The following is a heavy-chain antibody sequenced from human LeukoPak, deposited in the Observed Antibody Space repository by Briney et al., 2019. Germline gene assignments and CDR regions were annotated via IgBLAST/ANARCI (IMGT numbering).Heavy chain of an antibody. CDR2: IYSNGIT. V-gene: IGHV4-4*08. D-gene: IGHD3-22*01. CDR1: GGSMFSYY. J-gene: IGHJ2*01. CDR3: ARRAYYDSSGYHPTSGYFDL. Sequence: SETLSLTCTVSGGSMFSYYWNWIRHPPGKGLEWIGYIYSNGITNYSPSLRSRGTISITTSKNQFSLRLTSVTAADTAIYYCARRAYYDSSGYHPTSGYFDLWGRGTLVTVSS.